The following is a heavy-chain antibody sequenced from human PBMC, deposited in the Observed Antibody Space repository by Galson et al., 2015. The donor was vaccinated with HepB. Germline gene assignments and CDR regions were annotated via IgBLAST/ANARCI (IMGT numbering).Heavy chain of an antibody. CDR1: GFMLRDNY. Sequence: SLRLSCAVSGFMLRDNYMSWIRQAPGKGLGWVANIKKDRSDTYYVDSVKGRFTISRDNAKNSLLLHMNSLNAEDTAVYYCARYYWAVSYYMDVWGKGTTVTVSS. CDR2: IKKDRSDT. D-gene: IGHD3-10*01. CDR3: ARYYWAVSYYMDV. J-gene: IGHJ6*03. V-gene: IGHV3-7*01.